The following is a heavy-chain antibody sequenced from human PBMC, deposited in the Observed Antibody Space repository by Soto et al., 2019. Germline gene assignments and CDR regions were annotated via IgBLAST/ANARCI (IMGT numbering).Heavy chain of an antibody. Sequence: GSLRLSCAASGFTFSSYAISWVRQAPGKGLEWVSAISGSGGSTYYADSVKGRFTISRDNSKNTLYLQMNSLRAEDTAVYYCAKDSSGWYYYYGMDVWGQGTTVTVSS. J-gene: IGHJ6*02. CDR3: AKDSSGWYYYYGMDV. CDR2: ISGSGGST. D-gene: IGHD6-19*01. V-gene: IGHV3-23*01. CDR1: GFTFSSYA.